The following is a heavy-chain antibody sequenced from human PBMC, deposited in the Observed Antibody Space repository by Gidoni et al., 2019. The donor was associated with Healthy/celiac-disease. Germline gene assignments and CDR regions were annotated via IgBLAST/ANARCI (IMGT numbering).Heavy chain of an antibody. CDR3: ARDYYDSRLAAPSGFDI. Sequence: QVQLQESGPGLVKPSGTLSLTCAVSGGSISSSNWWSWVRQPPGKGLEWIGEIYHSGSTNYNPSLKSRVTISVDKSKNQFSLKLSSVTAADTAVYYCARDYYDSRLAAPSGFDIWGQGTMVTVSS. D-gene: IGHD3-3*01. V-gene: IGHV4-4*02. CDR2: IYHSGST. J-gene: IGHJ3*02. CDR1: GGSISSSNW.